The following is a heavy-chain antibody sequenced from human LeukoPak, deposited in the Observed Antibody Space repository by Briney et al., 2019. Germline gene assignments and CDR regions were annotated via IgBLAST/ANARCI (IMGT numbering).Heavy chain of an antibody. Sequence: PGGSLRLSCAASGFTFSSHWMHWVRQAPGKGLVWVSVIYSGGRTYYADSVKGRFTISRDNSKNTVYLQMNSLRAEDTAVYYCARDEWRGPYYWGQGTLVTVSS. CDR2: IYSGGRT. V-gene: IGHV3-53*01. D-gene: IGHD3-3*01. J-gene: IGHJ4*02. CDR1: GFTFSSHW. CDR3: ARDEWRGPYY.